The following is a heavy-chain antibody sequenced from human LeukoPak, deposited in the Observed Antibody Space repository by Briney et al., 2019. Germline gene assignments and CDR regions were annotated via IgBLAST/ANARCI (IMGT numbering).Heavy chain of an antibody. J-gene: IGHJ3*02. CDR1: GFTFDDYA. Sequence: GGSLRLSCAASGFTFDDYAMHWVRQAPGKGLEWVSGISWNSSSIGYADSVKGRFTISRDNAKNSLYLQMNSLRAEDTALYYCAKGYCGGDCFLDDAFDIWGQGTMVTVSS. V-gene: IGHV3-9*01. CDR3: AKGYCGGDCFLDDAFDI. CDR2: ISWNSSSI. D-gene: IGHD2-21*02.